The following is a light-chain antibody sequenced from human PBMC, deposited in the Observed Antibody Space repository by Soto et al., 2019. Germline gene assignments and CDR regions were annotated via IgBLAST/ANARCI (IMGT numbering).Light chain of an antibody. Sequence: EIVLTQSPGTLSLSPGERAILSCRASQSVSDNNLAWYQQKPGQAPRLLMYGAFFRVTGVPDRFSGSASGGDFTLTISSLEPEDFAVYFCQQYGASPMTFGPGTKVDT. CDR3: QQYGASPMT. V-gene: IGKV3-20*01. CDR2: GAF. J-gene: IGKJ3*01. CDR1: QSVSDNN.